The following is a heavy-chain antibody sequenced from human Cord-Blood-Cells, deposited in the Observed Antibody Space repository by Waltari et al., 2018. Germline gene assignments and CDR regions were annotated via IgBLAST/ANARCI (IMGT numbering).Heavy chain of an antibody. Sequence: EVQLVQSGAEVKKPGESLKSSCKGSGYSFTSYWIGWVGQMPGKGLEWMGIIYPGDSDTRYSPSFQGQVTISADKSISTAYLQWSSLKASDTAMYYCARLFTERSVIAIGGVDYWGQGTLVTVSS. V-gene: IGHV5-51*01. D-gene: IGHD2-21*01. CDR3: ARLFTERSVIAIGGVDY. J-gene: IGHJ4*02. CDR1: GYSFTSYW. CDR2: IYPGDSDT.